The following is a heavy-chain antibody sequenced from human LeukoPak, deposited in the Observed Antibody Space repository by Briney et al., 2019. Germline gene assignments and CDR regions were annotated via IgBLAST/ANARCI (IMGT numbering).Heavy chain of an antibody. D-gene: IGHD3-10*01. V-gene: IGHV4-30-4*01. CDR2: IYYSGST. J-gene: IGHJ5*02. CDR1: GGSISSGDYY. Sequence: SQTLSLTCTVSGGSISSGDYYWSWIRQPPGKGLEWIGYIYYSGSTYYNPFLKSRVTISVDTSKNQFSLKLSSVTAADTAVYYCARQYGSGSYYNWFDPWGQGTLVTVSS. CDR3: ARQYGSGSYYNWFDP.